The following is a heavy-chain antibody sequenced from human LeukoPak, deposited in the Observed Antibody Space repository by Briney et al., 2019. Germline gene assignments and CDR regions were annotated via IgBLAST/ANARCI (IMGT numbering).Heavy chain of an antibody. J-gene: IGHJ4*02. CDR3: LSLGGDSVGY. CDR1: GFAVSNSD. CDR2: VQRSSSI. Sequence: GGSLRLSCAASGFAVSNSDMNWVRQAPGKGLEWVSGVQRSSSIYYADSVKGRFTISRDNSKNTVDLQMNSLRAEDTAVYLCLSLGGDSVGYGGQGTLVTVSS. D-gene: IGHD1-26*01. V-gene: IGHV3-53*01.